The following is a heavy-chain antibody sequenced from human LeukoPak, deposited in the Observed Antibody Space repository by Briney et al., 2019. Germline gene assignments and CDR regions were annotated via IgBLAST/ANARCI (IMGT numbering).Heavy chain of an antibody. CDR1: GFTFSSYA. CDR3: AKESVVRRWLPYFDY. D-gene: IGHD5-24*01. V-gene: IGHV3-23*01. J-gene: IGHJ4*02. CDR2: ISGSGGST. Sequence: GGSLRLSCAASGFTFSSYAMSWVRQAPGKGLEWVSAISGSGGSTYYADSVKGRFTISRDNSKNTLYLQKNSLRAEDTAVYYCAKESVVRRWLPYFDYWGQGTLVTVSS.